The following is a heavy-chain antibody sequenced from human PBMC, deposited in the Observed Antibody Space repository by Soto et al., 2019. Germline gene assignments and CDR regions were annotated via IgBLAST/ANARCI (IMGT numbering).Heavy chain of an antibody. V-gene: IGHV1-69*13. D-gene: IGHD3-10*02. CDR3: AINEGRDVSTFDY. CDR2: IIPIFGTA. J-gene: IGHJ4*02. CDR1: GGIFTRYD. Sequence: VKVSCKASGGIFTRYDIRWVRQAPGQGLEWMGAIIPIFGTANYAQKFQGRVTITADATTSTAYMELSSLRSEDTAMYYCAINEGRDVSTFDYWGQGTLVTVSS.